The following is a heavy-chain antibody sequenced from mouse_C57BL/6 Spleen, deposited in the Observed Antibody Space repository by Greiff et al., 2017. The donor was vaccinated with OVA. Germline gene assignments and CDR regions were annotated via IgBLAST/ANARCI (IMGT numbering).Heavy chain of an antibody. CDR3: ARRGGNYDLYYFDD. CDR1: GYTFTSYG. V-gene: IGHV1-81*01. CDR2: IYPRSGNT. J-gene: IGHJ2*01. Sequence: QVQLQQSGAELARPGASVKLSCKASGYTFTSYGISWVKQRTGQGLEWIGEIYPRSGNTYYNEKFKGKATLTADKSSSTAYMELRSLTSEDSAVYFCARRGGNYDLYYFDDWGQGTTLTVSS. D-gene: IGHD2-1*01.